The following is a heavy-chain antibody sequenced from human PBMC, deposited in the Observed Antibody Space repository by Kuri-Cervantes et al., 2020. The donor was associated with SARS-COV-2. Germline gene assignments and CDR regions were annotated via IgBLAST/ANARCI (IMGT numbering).Heavy chain of an antibody. D-gene: IGHD2-15*01. CDR2: MNPNSGIA. J-gene: IGHJ6*02. CDR3: ARVPSMVVAFYRYYYGMDV. Sequence: GESLKISCKASGYTFTSYDINWVRQATGQGLEWMGWMNPNSGIAGYAQKFQGRVTMTTDTSTRTAYMELRSLTSDDTAVYYCARVPSMVVAFYRYYYGMDVWGQGTTVTVSS. V-gene: IGHV1-8*01. CDR1: GYTFTSYD.